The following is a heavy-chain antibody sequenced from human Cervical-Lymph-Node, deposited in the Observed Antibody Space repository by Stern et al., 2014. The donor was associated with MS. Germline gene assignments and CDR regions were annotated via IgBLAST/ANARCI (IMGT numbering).Heavy chain of an antibody. J-gene: IGHJ6*04. CDR2: IDWDDDK. CDR1: GFSLSTSGMC. D-gene: IGHD5-18*01. Sequence: QITLKESGPALVKPTQTLTLTCTFSGFSLSTSGMCVSWIRQAPGKALEWLARIDWDDDKNYSTSLKTRLSISKANSKNQVVLTLTNMDPMDTATYYCARTLRGYSHGYYYHGLDVWGKGTTVTVSS. CDR3: ARTLRGYSHGYYYHGLDV. V-gene: IGHV2-70*15.